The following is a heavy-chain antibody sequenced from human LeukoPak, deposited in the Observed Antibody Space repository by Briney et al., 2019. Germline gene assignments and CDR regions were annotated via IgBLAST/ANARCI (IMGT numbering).Heavy chain of an antibody. Sequence: PGRSLRLSCAASGFTFSSYGMHWVRQAPGKGLEWVAVIWYDGSNKYYADSVKGRFTISRDNSKNTLYLQMNSLRAEDTAVYYCARASSGWYRHWFDPWGQGTLVTVSS. V-gene: IGHV3-33*01. CDR3: ARASSGWYRHWFDP. D-gene: IGHD6-19*01. CDR1: GFTFSSYG. CDR2: IWYDGSNK. J-gene: IGHJ5*02.